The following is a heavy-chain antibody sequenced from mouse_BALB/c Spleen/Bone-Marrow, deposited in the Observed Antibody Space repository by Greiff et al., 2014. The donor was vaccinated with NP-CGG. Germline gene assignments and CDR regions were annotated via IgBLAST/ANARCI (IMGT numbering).Heavy chain of an antibody. Sequence: VQLQQSGAELARPGASVKMSCKASGYTFTSFTIHWVKQRPGQGLEWIGYINPSSGYTNYNQNFKDKATLTADKSASTAYMQLASLTSEDSAVYYCARGDYGGFYALDYWGQGTSVTVSS. CDR2: INPSSGYT. J-gene: IGHJ4*01. CDR1: GYTFTSFT. V-gene: IGHV1-4*01. D-gene: IGHD1-2*01. CDR3: ARGDYGGFYALDY.